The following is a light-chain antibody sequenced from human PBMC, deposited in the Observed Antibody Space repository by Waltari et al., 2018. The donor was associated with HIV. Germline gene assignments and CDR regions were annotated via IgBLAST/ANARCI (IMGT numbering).Light chain of an antibody. Sequence: QSVLTQPPSASGTPGQRVTISCSGSSSNIGSNTVNWYQHLPGTAPKLLIYSNNQRPAGVPERFYCSKSGTSASLASSGLQSEDEADYYCAAWDDSLNGVVFGGGTKLTVL. V-gene: IGLV1-44*01. J-gene: IGLJ2*01. CDR3: AAWDDSLNGVV. CDR2: SNN. CDR1: SSNIGSNT.